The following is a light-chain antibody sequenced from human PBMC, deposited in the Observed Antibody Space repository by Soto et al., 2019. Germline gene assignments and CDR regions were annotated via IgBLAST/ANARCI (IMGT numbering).Light chain of an antibody. Sequence: QSALTQPASVSGSPGQSITISCTGTSSDVGGYNYVSWYQQHPGKAPKLMIYEVSNRPSGVSNRFSGSRSGNTASLTISGLQAADEADYYCSSYTSISTPVFGGGTKLTVL. V-gene: IGLV2-14*01. CDR1: SSDVGGYNY. J-gene: IGLJ2*01. CDR3: SSYTSISTPV. CDR2: EVS.